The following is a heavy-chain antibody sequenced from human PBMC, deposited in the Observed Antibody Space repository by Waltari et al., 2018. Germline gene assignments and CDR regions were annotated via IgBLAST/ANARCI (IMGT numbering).Heavy chain of an antibody. CDR1: GYSISSGYY. CDR2: IYHSGST. D-gene: IGHD5-18*01. Sequence: QVQLQESGPGLVKPSETLSLTCTVSGYSISSGYYWGWIRQPPGKGLGWIGSIYHSGSTYYNPSLKSRVTISVDTSKNQFSLKLSSVTAADTAVYYCARVGDTAMVDFDYWGQGTLVTVSS. CDR3: ARVGDTAMVDFDY. V-gene: IGHV4-38-2*02. J-gene: IGHJ4*02.